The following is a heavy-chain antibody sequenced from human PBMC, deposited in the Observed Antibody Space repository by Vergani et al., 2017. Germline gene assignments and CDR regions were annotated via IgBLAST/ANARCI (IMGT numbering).Heavy chain of an antibody. Sequence: QVQLQESGPGLVKPSETLSLTCAVSGYSISSGYYWGWIRQPPGKGLEWIGSIYHSGGTYYNPSLKSRVTISVDTSKNQFSLKLNSVTAADTAMYYCARMEGYDEGDAFRIGYFDSWGPGILVTVSS. J-gene: IGHJ4*02. D-gene: IGHD3-22*01. V-gene: IGHV4-38-2*01. CDR3: ARMEGYDEGDAFRIGYFDS. CDR1: GYSISSGYY. CDR2: IYHSGGT.